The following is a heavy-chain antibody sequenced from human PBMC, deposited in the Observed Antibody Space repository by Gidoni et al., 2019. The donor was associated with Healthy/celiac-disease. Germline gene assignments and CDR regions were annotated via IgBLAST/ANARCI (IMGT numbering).Heavy chain of an antibody. V-gene: IGHV3-20*03. CDR3: ARASGIAARPGDVDDAFDI. J-gene: IGHJ3*02. D-gene: IGHD6-6*01. Sequence: GYADSVKGRFTISRDNAKNSLYLQMNSLRAEDTALYYCARASGIAARPGDVDDAFDIWGQGTMVTVSS.